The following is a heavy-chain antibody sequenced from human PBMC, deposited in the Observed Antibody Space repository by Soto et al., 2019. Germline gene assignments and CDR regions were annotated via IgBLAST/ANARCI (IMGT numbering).Heavy chain of an antibody. V-gene: IGHV3-30*13. CDR2: ISFNGIDK. CDR1: GFTFTDHG. D-gene: IGHD5-12*01. J-gene: IGHJ4*02. CDR3: VRGGGRNGHDTRFDY. Sequence: QLVESGGGVVQPGTSLKLSCVTSGFTFTDHGIHWVRQAPGKGLEWVADISFNGIDKWYQDSVEGRFLIFRDNFKARAYLQLTGLQLEARVMYYGVRGGGRNGHDTRFDYWGQGTLVTVSS.